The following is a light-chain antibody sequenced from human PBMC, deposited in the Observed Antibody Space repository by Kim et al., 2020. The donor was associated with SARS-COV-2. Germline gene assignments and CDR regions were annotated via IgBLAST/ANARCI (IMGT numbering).Light chain of an antibody. CDR3: QQYYSYPRT. CDR1: QGVSSS. J-gene: IGKJ2*01. CDR2: AAS. Sequence: SASTGDRVTITCRASQGVSSSLAWYQQRPGKAPNLLIYAASTLRGGVPSRFSGSGSGTDFNLTISCLQSDDFATYYCQQYYSYPRTFGLGTKLEI. V-gene: IGKV1-8*01.